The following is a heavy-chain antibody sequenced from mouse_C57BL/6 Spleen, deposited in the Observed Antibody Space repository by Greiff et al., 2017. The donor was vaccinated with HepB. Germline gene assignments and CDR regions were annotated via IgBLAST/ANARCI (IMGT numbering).Heavy chain of an antibody. CDR1: GFTFSDYY. CDR3: ARDRHYYGSSYVDYLDY. D-gene: IGHD1-1*01. J-gene: IGHJ2*01. V-gene: IGHV5-16*01. Sequence: EVHLVESEGGLVQPGSSMKLSCTASGFTFSDYYMAWVRQVPEKGLEWVANINYDGSSTYYLDSLKSRFIISRDNAKNILYLQMSSLKSEDTATYYCARDRHYYGSSYVDYLDYWGQGTTLTVSS. CDR2: INYDGSST.